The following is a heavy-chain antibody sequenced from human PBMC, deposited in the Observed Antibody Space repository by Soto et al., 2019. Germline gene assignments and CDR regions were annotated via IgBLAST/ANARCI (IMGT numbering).Heavy chain of an antibody. Sequence: QVQLQESGPGLVKPSGTLSLTCGVSSGSISSGIWWNWVRQPPGEGLEWIGEIYHNGNTNYNPSLKSRVTISVDESKNQFSLRLSSVTAADTAVYFCAIAARLSPFDYWGQGILVTVSS. CDR3: AIAARLSPFDY. V-gene: IGHV4-4*02. CDR1: SGSISSGIW. CDR2: IYHNGNT. D-gene: IGHD6-6*01. J-gene: IGHJ4*02.